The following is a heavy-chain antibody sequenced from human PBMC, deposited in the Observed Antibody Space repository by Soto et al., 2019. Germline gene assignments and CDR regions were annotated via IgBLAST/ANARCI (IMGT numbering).Heavy chain of an antibody. D-gene: IGHD2-15*01. CDR3: AAWYCSGNHCSYLYYYMDV. CDR1: GGTFSRYT. J-gene: IGHJ6*03. Sequence: QVQLVQSGAEVKKPGSSVKVSCKASGGTFSRYTITWVRQAPGQGLEWMGRIIPILDVAKYAQKFQGRVTITADKSTSTAYMELSSLRSEDTAVYYCAAWYCSGNHCSYLYYYMDVWGKGTTVTVSS. CDR2: IIPILDVA. V-gene: IGHV1-69*02.